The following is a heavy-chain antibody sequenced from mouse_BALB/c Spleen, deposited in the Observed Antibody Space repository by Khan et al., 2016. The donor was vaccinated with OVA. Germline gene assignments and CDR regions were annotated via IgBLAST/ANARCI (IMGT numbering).Heavy chain of an antibody. CDR3: ARLAYYYNSEGFAY. D-gene: IGHD1-1*01. CDR1: GFTFSTYG. V-gene: IGHV5-6*01. Sequence: EVELVESGGDFVRPGGSLKLSCAASGFTFSTYGMSWVRQTLDKRLEWVATISTGGAYTYYPDSVKGRFTISRDNAKNTLYLQLSSLKSEDTAIYYCARLAYYYNSEGFAYWGQGTLVTVSA. J-gene: IGHJ3*01. CDR2: ISTGGAYT.